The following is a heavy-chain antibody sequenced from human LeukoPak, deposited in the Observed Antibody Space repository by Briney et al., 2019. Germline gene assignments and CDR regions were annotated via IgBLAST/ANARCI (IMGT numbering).Heavy chain of an antibody. CDR3: ATVRCSSTSCRNWFDP. V-gene: IGHV1-69-2*01. CDR2: VDPEDGET. Sequence: GASVKVSCKASGYTFTDYYMHWVQQAPGKGLEWMGRVDPEDGETIYAEKFQGRVTITADTSTDTAYMELSSLRSEDTAVYYCATVRCSSTSCRNWFDPWGQGTLVTVSS. J-gene: IGHJ5*02. D-gene: IGHD2-2*01. CDR1: GYTFTDYY.